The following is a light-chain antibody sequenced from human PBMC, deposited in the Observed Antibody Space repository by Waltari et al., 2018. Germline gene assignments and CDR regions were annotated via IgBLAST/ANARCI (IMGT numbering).Light chain of an antibody. Sequence: DIQMTQSPSTLSASVGDTVTITCRASRSISRWLAWGQQKPGKAPKLLIYKASTLESGVPSRFSGSGSGSEFNITISSLQPDDLATYYCQQYNSYSEYTFGQGTKLEMK. V-gene: IGKV1-5*03. CDR2: KAS. J-gene: IGKJ2*01. CDR3: QQYNSYSEYT. CDR1: RSISRW.